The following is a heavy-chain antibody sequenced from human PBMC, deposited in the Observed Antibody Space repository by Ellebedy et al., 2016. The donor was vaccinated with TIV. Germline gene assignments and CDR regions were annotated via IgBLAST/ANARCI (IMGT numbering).Heavy chain of an antibody. CDR1: GFTFSSYA. Sequence: GGSLRLXXAASGFTFSSYAMHWVRQAPGKGLEYVSAISSNGGSTYYADSVKGRFTISRDNSKNTLYLQMSSLRAEDTAVYYCVSDSSGWSASYAFDIWGQGTMVTVSS. V-gene: IGHV3-64D*06. CDR3: VSDSSGWSASYAFDI. D-gene: IGHD6-19*01. J-gene: IGHJ3*02. CDR2: ISSNGGST.